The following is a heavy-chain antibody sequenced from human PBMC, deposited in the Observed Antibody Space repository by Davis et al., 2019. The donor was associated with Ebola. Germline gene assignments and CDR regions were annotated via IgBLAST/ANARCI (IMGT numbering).Heavy chain of an antibody. Sequence: MPSETLSLTCTVSGGSISSGDYYWSWIRQPPGKGLEWIGYIYYSGSTYYNPSLKSRVTISVDTSKNQFSLKLSSVTAADTAVYYCARAAYGDSPFDYWGQGTLVTVSS. D-gene: IGHD4-17*01. CDR2: IYYSGST. CDR1: GGSISSGDYY. V-gene: IGHV4-30-4*01. J-gene: IGHJ4*02. CDR3: ARAAYGDSPFDY.